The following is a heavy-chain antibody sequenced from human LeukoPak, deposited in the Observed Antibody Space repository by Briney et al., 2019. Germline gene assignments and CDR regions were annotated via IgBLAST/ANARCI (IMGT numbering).Heavy chain of an antibody. CDR3: ARVTHSGGDWRHDY. J-gene: IGHJ4*02. V-gene: IGHV3-30*02. D-gene: IGHD2-21*02. Sequence: PGGSLRLSCAASGFTFGSYGMHWVRQAPGKGLEWVTFIRSDGSNKYYADSVKGRFTISRDNSKNTLYLQMNTLIADDTAVYYCARVTHSGGDWRHDYWGQGTLVTVSS. CDR2: IRSDGSNK. CDR1: GFTFGSYG.